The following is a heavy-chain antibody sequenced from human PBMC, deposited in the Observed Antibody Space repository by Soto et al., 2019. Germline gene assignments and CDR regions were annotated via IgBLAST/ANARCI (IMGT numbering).Heavy chain of an antibody. J-gene: IGHJ4*02. CDR3: ARHGGAHYLSSGYHYALDY. Sequence: PGESLKISFKGSGYSFTSYWIGWVRQMPGKGLEWMGIIYPGDSDTRYSPSFQGQVTISADKSISTTYLHWSSLRASDTAMYYCARHGGAHYLSSGYHYALDYWGQGTPVTVSS. CDR1: GYSFTSYW. D-gene: IGHD3-22*01. CDR2: IYPGDSDT. V-gene: IGHV5-51*01.